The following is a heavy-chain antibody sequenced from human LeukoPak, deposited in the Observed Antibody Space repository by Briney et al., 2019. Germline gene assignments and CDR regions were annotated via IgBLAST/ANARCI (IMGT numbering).Heavy chain of an antibody. CDR2: IYYSGST. J-gene: IGHJ4*02. Sequence: KSSETLSLTCTVSGGSISSSSYYWGWIRQPPGKGLEWIGSIYYSGSTYYNPSLKSRVTISVDTSKNQFSLKLSSVTAADTAVYYCARLRGRGVVVVAATPTYFDYWGQGTLVTVSS. CDR3: ARLRGRGVVVVAATPTYFDY. D-gene: IGHD2-15*01. V-gene: IGHV4-39*01. CDR1: GGSISSSSYY.